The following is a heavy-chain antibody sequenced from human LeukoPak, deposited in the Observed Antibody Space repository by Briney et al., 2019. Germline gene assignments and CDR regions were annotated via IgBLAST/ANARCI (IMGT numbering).Heavy chain of an antibody. CDR2: INHSGST. D-gene: IGHD4-17*01. CDR3: ARGTTVTTVAWFDP. CDR1: GGSFSGYY. Sequence: SETLSLTCAVYGGSFSGYYWSWIRQPPGKGLEWIGEINHSGSTNYNPSLKSRVTISVDTSKNQFSLKLSSATAADTAVYYCARGTTVTTVAWFDPWGQGTLVTVSS. V-gene: IGHV4-34*01. J-gene: IGHJ5*02.